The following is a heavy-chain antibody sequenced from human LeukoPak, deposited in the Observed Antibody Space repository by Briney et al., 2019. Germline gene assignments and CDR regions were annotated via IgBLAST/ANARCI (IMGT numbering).Heavy chain of an antibody. CDR3: ARVLGYCSSTSCSGYFDY. D-gene: IGHD2-2*01. J-gene: IGHJ4*02. V-gene: IGHV3-72*01. Sequence: GGSLRLSCAASGFTFSDYYMSWIRQAPGKGLEWVGRTRNKANSYTTEYAASVKGRFTISRDDSKNSLYLQMNSLKTEDTAVYYCARVLGYCSSTSCSGYFDYWGQGTLVTVSS. CDR2: TRNKANSYTT. CDR1: GFTFSDYY.